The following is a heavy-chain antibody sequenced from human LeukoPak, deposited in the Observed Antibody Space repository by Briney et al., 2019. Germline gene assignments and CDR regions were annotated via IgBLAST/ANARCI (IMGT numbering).Heavy chain of an antibody. V-gene: IGHV4-4*02. CDR3: ARGRVKLGRRPNGRTVLFDY. D-gene: IGHD4-17*01. CDR1: GGSISSSNW. CDR2: IYHSGST. Sequence: PSETLSLTCTVSGGSISSSNWWSWVRQPPGKGLEWIGEIYHSGSTNYNPSLKSRVTISVDTSKNQFSLKLSSVTAADTAVYYCARGRVKLGRRPNGRTVLFDYWGQGTLVTVSS. J-gene: IGHJ4*02.